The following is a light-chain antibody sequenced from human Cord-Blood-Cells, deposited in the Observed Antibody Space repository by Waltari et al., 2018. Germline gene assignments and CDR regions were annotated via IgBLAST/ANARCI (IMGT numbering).Light chain of an antibody. V-gene: IGLV2-14*01. CDR1: SRDVGGYNY. CDR3: SSYTSSSTWVV. Sequence: QSALTQPASVSGSPGKSITIPCTGTSRDVGGYNYVPWYQQHPGKAPKLMIYDVSNRPSGVSNRFSGSKSGNTASLTISGLQAEDEADYYCSSYTSSSTWVVFGGGTKLTVL. J-gene: IGLJ2*01. CDR2: DVS.